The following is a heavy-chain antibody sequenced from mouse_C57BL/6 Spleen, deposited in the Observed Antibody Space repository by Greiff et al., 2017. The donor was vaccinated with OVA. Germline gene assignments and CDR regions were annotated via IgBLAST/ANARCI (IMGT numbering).Heavy chain of an antibody. CDR2: IYPRSGNT. J-gene: IGHJ3*01. CDR3: ARSPEFAY. CDR1: GYTFTSYG. Sequence: QVQLQQSGAELARPGASVKLSCKASGYTFTSYGISWVKQRTGQGLEWIGEIYPRSGNTYYNEKFKGKATLTADKYSSTAYMELRSLTSEDAAVYFFARSPEFAYWGQGTLVTVSA. V-gene: IGHV1-81*01.